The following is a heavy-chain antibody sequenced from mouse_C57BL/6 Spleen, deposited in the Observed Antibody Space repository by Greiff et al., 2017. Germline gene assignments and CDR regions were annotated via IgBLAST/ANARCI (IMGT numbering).Heavy chain of an antibody. J-gene: IGHJ3*01. CDR2: LNPGSGGT. D-gene: IGHD2-13*01. Sequence: QVQLKESGAELVRPGTSVKVSCTASGYAFTNYLIAWVKQRPGQGLEWIGVLNPGSGGTTYIEKFKGKATLTADKSSSTAYMQLSSLTSEDSAVYFFEKADYDDLAWFAYWGQGTLVTVSA. CDR3: EKADYDDLAWFAY. V-gene: IGHV1-54*01. CDR1: GYAFTNYL.